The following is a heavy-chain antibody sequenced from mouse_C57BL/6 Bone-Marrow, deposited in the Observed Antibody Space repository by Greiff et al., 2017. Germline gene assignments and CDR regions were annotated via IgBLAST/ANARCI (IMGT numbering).Heavy chain of an antibody. CDR2: IDPSDSET. Sequence: VQLQQPGAELVRPGSSVKLSCKASGYTFTSYWMHWVKQRPIQGLEWIGNIDPSDSETHYNQKFKDKATLTVDKSSSTAYMQLSSLTSEDSAVYYCARGAYSYAMDCWGQGTSGTVSS. CDR3: ARGAYSYAMDC. V-gene: IGHV1-52*01. J-gene: IGHJ4*01. CDR1: GYTFTSYW. D-gene: IGHD2-10*01.